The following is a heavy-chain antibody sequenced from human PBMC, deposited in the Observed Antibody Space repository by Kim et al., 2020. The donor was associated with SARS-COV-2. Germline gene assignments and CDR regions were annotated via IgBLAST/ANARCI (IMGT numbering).Heavy chain of an antibody. CDR3: ARDPYYDILTGYLGYYGMDV. J-gene: IGHJ6*02. CDR2: ISSSSSYT. D-gene: IGHD3-9*01. V-gene: IGHV3-11*06. Sequence: GGSLRLSCAASGFTFSDYYMSWIRQAPGKGLEWVSYISSSSSYTNYADSVKGRFTISRDNAKNSLYLQMNSLRAEDTAVYYCARDPYYDILTGYLGYYGMDVWGQGTTVTVSS. CDR1: GFTFSDYY.